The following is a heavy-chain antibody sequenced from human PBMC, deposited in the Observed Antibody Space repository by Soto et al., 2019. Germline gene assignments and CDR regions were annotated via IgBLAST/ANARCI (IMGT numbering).Heavy chain of an antibody. CDR3: TREGSGWYYYYYGMDV. V-gene: IGHV3-49*04. J-gene: IGHJ6*02. CDR2: IRSKAYGGTT. CDR1: GFTFGDYA. Sequence: PGGSLRLSCTASGFTFGDYAMSWVRQAPGKGLEWVGFIRSKAYGGTTEYAASVKGRFTISRDDSKSIAYLQMNSLKTEDTAVYYCTREGSGWYYYYYGMDVWGQGTTVTVSS. D-gene: IGHD6-19*01.